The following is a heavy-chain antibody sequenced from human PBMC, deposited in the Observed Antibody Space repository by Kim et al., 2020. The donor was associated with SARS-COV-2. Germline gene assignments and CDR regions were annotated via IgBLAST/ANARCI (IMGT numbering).Heavy chain of an antibody. Sequence: GGSLRLSCAASGFTFSSYGMHWVRQAPGKGLEWVAVISYDGSNKYYADSVKGRFTISRDNSKNTLYLQMNSLRAEDTAVYYCAKYGPAAIIFHYYGMDVWGQGTTVTVSS. CDR2: ISYDGSNK. CDR3: AKYGPAAIIFHYYGMDV. CDR1: GFTFSSYG. D-gene: IGHD2-2*02. J-gene: IGHJ6*02. V-gene: IGHV3-30*18.